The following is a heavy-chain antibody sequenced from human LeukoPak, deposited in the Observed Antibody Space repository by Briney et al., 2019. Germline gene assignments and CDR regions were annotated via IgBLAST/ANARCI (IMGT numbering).Heavy chain of an antibody. J-gene: IGHJ6*03. CDR1: GYTFTGHY. CDR2: INPNSGGT. CDR3: ARDRYCSGGSCYSGHYYYYYMDV. Sequence: ASVKVSCKASGYTFTGHYMHWVRQAPGQGLEWMGWINPNSGGTNYAQKFQGRVTMTRDTSISTAYMELSRLRSDDTAVYYCARDRYCSGGSCYSGHYYYYYMDVWGKGTTVTVSS. D-gene: IGHD2-15*01. V-gene: IGHV1-2*02.